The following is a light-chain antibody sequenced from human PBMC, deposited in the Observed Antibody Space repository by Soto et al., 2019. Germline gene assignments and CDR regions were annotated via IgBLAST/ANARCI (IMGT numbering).Light chain of an antibody. J-gene: IGKJ1*01. Sequence: EIVLTQSPGTLSLSPGERATLSCRASQSVSSSYLAWYQQKPGQAPRLLIYGASGRATGIPDRFSGSGPGTDFTLTISRLEPEDFAVYYCQQYGSSWTFGQGTKVDIK. CDR3: QQYGSSWT. CDR1: QSVSSSY. CDR2: GAS. V-gene: IGKV3-20*01.